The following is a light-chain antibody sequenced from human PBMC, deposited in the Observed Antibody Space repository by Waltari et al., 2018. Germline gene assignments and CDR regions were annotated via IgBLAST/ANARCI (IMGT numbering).Light chain of an antibody. Sequence: QSVLTPPTSVSAAPGQKVIISCSGSPSNIGNNYVPWYQQFPGAAPKVFIYESEKRPSGIPDRFSGSKSGTSASLGITGLQTGDEAAYYCGTWDNNLNALVFGGGTKLTVL. V-gene: IGLV1-51*02. J-gene: IGLJ2*01. CDR1: PSNIGNNY. CDR2: ESE. CDR3: GTWDNNLNALV.